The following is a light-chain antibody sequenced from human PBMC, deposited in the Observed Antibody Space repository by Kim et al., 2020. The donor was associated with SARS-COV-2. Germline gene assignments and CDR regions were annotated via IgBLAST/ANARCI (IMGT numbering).Light chain of an antibody. J-gene: IGLJ1*01. Sequence: QSALTQPPSVSASPGQSVTISCTGTSSDVGSYNRVSWYQQPPGTAPKLMIYEVSNRPSGVPDRFSGSKSGNTASLTISGLQAEDEADYYCSSYTSSSTFPYVFGTGTKVTVL. CDR2: EVS. V-gene: IGLV2-18*02. CDR1: SSDVGSYNR. CDR3: SSYTSSSTFPYV.